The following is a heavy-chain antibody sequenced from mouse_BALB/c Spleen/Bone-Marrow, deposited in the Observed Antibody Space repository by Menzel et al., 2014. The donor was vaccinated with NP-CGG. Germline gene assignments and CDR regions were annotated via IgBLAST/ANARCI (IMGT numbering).Heavy chain of an antibody. V-gene: IGHV7-3*02. Sequence: EVQGVESGGGLVQPGGSLRLSCATSGFTFTDYYMSWVRQPPGKALEWLGFIRNTANGYTTEYSASVKGRFTISRDNSQSILYLQINTLGAENSATYDCAGDYGNNVRFSYWGQGTLVAVSA. CDR2: IRNTANGYTT. J-gene: IGHJ3*01. CDR3: AGDYGNNVRFSY. CDR1: GFTFTDYY. D-gene: IGHD2-1*01.